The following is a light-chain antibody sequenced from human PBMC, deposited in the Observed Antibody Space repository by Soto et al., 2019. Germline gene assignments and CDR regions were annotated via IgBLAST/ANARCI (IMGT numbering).Light chain of an antibody. J-gene: IGLJ3*02. V-gene: IGLV1-47*01. CDR2: RDS. Sequence: QSVLTQPTSASGTPGQRVTISCSESSSSIGSNYIYWYQQLPGKAPKLLIYRDSQRPSGVPDRFSGSKSGTSASLAISGLRSEDEADYYCAAWDYSLRGWVFGGGTKLTVL. CDR1: SSSIGSNY. CDR3: AAWDYSLRGWV.